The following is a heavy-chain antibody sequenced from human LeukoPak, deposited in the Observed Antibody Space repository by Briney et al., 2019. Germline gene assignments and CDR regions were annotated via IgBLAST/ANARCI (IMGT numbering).Heavy chain of an antibody. V-gene: IGHV3-7*03. CDR2: IKQDGSEK. D-gene: IGHD3-22*01. CDR3: ARDKGDYDTSGSLFVF. J-gene: IGHJ4*02. CDR1: GFTFNRYW. Sequence: GGSLRLSCAASGFTFNRYWMSWVRQIPREGLEWVANIKQDGSEKYYLDSVKGRFTISRDNARNSLNLQMNSLRAEDTAVYYCARDKGDYDTSGSLFVFGGQGTLVTVSS.